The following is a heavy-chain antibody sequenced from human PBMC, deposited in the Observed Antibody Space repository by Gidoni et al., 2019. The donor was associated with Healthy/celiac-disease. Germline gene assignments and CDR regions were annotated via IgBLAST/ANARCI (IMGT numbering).Heavy chain of an antibody. CDR1: GGSISSYY. V-gene: IGHV4-59*01. CDR2: IYYSGST. J-gene: IGHJ2*01. Sequence: QVQLQESAPGLVKPSESLSLSCTVPGGSISSYYWSWIRQPPGKGLELIGYIYYSGSTNYNPSRKSRVTMSVDTSKNQFALKLSSVNAADTAVYYCARDHYGDYSDWYFDLWGRGTLVTVSS. CDR3: ARDHYGDYSDWYFDL. D-gene: IGHD4-17*01.